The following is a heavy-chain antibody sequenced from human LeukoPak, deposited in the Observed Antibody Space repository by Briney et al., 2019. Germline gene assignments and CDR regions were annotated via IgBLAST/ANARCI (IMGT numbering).Heavy chain of an antibody. Sequence: GGSLRLSCAASGFTFSSYWMNWARQAPGKGLEWVASINHNGNVNYYVDSVKGRFTISRDNGKNTLYLQMNSLRAEDTAVYYCARGSTYYDSSGQVPFDYWGQGTLVTVSS. CDR1: GFTFSSYW. D-gene: IGHD3-22*01. V-gene: IGHV3-7*01. CDR3: ARGSTYYDSSGQVPFDY. J-gene: IGHJ4*02. CDR2: INHNGNVN.